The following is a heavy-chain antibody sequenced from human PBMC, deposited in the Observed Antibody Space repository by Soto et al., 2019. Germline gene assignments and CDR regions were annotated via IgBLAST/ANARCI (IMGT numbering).Heavy chain of an antibody. CDR3: ANLPARTGGKAYFDY. V-gene: IGHV3-23*01. Sequence: GGSLRLSCAASGFSSINAWINWVRQAPGKGLEWVSVISNSGGSAYYADSVKGRFTISRDKSKDTVYLQMNSLRVEDTAMYHCANLPARTGGKAYFDYWGQGTVVTVSS. D-gene: IGHD3-16*01. J-gene: IGHJ4*02. CDR2: ISNSGGSA. CDR1: GFSSINAW.